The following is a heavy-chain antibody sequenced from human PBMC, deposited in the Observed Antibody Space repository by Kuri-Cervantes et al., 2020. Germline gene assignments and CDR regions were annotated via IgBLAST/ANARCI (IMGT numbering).Heavy chain of an antibody. D-gene: IGHD3-10*01. J-gene: IGHJ4*02. Sequence: ASVKVSCKASGYTFTSYYMRWVRQAPGQGLEWMGIINPSGGSTSYAQKLQGRVTMTTDTSTSTAYMELRSLRSDDTAVYYCARVFSSGRAWYETHQPEYFDYWGQGTLVTVSS. CDR1: GYTFTSYY. V-gene: IGHV1-46*01. CDR3: ARVFSSGRAWYETHQPEYFDY. CDR2: INPSGGST.